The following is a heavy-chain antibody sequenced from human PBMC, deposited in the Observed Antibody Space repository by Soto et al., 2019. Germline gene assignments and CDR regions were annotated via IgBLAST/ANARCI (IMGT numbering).Heavy chain of an antibody. V-gene: IGHV3-43*01. J-gene: IGHJ4*02. CDR3: AKDSYDILTGQKRYFDS. CDR1: GFTFNAYT. D-gene: IGHD3-9*01. Sequence: PGGSLRLSCAASGFTFNAYTMHWVRQAPGKGLEWVSLISWDGGITYYGDSVKGRFTVSRDNSDNSLHLQMTSLRSDDTAFYYCAKDSYDILTGQKRYFDSWGQGTLVTVSS. CDR2: ISWDGGIT.